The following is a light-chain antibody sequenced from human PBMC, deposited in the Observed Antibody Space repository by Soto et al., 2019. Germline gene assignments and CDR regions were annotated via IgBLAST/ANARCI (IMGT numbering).Light chain of an antibody. V-gene: IGKV3-11*01. CDR2: DAS. Sequence: EIVLPQSPATLSLSPGSRATLSGRASQSISSYLAWYQQKPGQAPRLLIYDASNRATGIPARFSGSGSGTDFTLTISSLEPEDSAVYYCQQRSNWPLTFGPGTKVDIK. CDR1: QSISSY. J-gene: IGKJ3*01. CDR3: QQRSNWPLT.